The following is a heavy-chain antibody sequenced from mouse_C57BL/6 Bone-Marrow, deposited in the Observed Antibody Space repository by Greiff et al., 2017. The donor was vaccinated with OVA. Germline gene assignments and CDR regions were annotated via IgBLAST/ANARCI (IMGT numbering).Heavy chain of an antibody. CDR2: IRNKANNHAT. CDR3: TLNWAPYAMDY. Sequence: EVNVVESGGGLVQPGGSMKLSCAASGFTFSDAWMDWVRQSPEKGLEWVAEIRNKANNHATYYAESVKGRFTISRDDSKSSVYLQMNSLRAEDTGIYYCTLNWAPYAMDYWGQGTSVTVSS. D-gene: IGHD4-1*01. J-gene: IGHJ4*01. CDR1: GFTFSDAW. V-gene: IGHV6-6*01.